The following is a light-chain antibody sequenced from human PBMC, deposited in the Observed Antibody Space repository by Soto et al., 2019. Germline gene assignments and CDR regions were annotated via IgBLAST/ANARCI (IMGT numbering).Light chain of an antibody. CDR2: EVS. V-gene: IGLV2-14*01. J-gene: IGLJ1*01. Sequence: QSALTQPASVSGSPGQSITISCTGTSSDVGSYNYVSWYQQHPGKAPKLMIFEVSNRPSGVSNRVSGSKSGNTASLTISGLQAEDEADYYCTSYTSGTYVFGTGTQLTVL. CDR3: TSYTSGTYV. CDR1: SSDVGSYNY.